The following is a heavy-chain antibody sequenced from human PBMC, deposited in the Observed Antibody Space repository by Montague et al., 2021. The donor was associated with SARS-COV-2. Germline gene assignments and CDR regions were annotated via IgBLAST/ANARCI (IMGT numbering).Heavy chain of an antibody. V-gene: IGHV4-59*01. D-gene: IGHD2-15*01. Sequence: SETLSLTCSVSGGSTSNYYWTWIRQSPGKGLQWIGYIFYTGSTKFNPSLKSRVSMSLDTSKNHCSLRLSAMTAADTARYYCARAQNICFIANCVNYFDLWGLGALVTVSS. J-gene: IGHJ4*02. CDR2: IFYTGST. CDR1: GGSTSNYY. CDR3: ARAQNICFIANCVNYFDL.